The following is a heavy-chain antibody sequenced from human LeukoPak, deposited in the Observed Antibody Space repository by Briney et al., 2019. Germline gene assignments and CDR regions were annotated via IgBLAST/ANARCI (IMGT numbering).Heavy chain of an antibody. V-gene: IGHV1-18*01. D-gene: IGHD3-3*01. CDR1: GYTFTSYG. J-gene: IGHJ4*02. CDR3: ARDSPQYDFWSGYPIDY. CDR2: ISAYNGNT. Sequence: GASAKVSCKASGYTFTSYGISWVRQAPGQGLEWMGWISAYNGNTNYAQKLQGRVTMTTDTSTSTAYMELRSLRSDDTAVYYCARDSPQYDFWSGYPIDYWGQGTLVTVSS.